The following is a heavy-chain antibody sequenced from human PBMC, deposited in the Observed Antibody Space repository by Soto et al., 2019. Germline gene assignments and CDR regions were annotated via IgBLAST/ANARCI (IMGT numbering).Heavy chain of an antibody. V-gene: IGHV1-18*04. CDR3: ARGGRVDIVATIISYYYYYGMDV. D-gene: IGHD5-12*01. Sequence: ASVKVSCKASGYTFTIYGISGVLQSPLQWLDWMGCISAYNGNTNYAQKLQGRVTMTTDTSTSTAYMELRSLRSDDTAVYYCARGGRVDIVATIISYYYYYGMDVWGQGTTVTVSS. CDR1: GYTFTIYG. CDR2: ISAYNGNT. J-gene: IGHJ6*02.